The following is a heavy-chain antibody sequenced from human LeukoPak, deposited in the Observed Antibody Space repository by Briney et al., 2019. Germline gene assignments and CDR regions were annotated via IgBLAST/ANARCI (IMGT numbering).Heavy chain of an antibody. CDR3: ARRHDYGGNTFDY. Sequence: TSETLSLTCTDSGGSISSSSYYWGWIRQPPRKGLEWIGSIYYSGSTYYNPSLKSRVTISVDTSKNQFSLKLSSVTAADTAVYYCARRHDYGGNTFDYWGQGTLVTVSS. J-gene: IGHJ4*02. D-gene: IGHD4-23*01. CDR1: GGSISSSSYY. V-gene: IGHV4-39*01. CDR2: IYYSGST.